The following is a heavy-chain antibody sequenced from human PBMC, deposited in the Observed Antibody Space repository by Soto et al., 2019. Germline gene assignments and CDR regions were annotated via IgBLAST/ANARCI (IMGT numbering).Heavy chain of an antibody. Sequence: KSSETLSLTCAVYGGSFSGYYWSWIRQPPGKGLEWIGEINHSGSTNYNPSLKSRVTISVDTSKNQFSLKLSSVTAADTAVYYCARGWYYYGSGSGYGMDVWGQGTTVTVSS. CDR2: INHSGST. V-gene: IGHV4-34*01. CDR3: ARGWYYYGSGSGYGMDV. CDR1: GGSFSGYY. J-gene: IGHJ6*02. D-gene: IGHD3-10*01.